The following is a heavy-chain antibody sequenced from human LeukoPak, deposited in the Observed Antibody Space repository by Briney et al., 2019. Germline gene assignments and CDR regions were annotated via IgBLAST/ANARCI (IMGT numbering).Heavy chain of an antibody. CDR1: GYTFTSYG. D-gene: IGHD6-13*01. CDR2: IGAYNGNT. J-gene: IGHJ6*03. Sequence: GASVKVSCKASGYTFTSYGISWVRQAPGQGLEWMGWIGAYNGNTNYAQKLQGRVTMTTDTSTSTAYMELRSLRSEDTAVYYCAREGMYAGIAALGGYYYYMDVWGKGTTVTVSS. CDR3: AREGMYAGIAALGGYYYYMDV. V-gene: IGHV1-18*01.